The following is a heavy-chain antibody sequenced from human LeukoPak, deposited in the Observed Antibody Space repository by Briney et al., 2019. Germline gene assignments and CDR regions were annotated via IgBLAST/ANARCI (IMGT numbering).Heavy chain of an antibody. J-gene: IGHJ1*01. V-gene: IGHV5-10-1*01. CDR1: GYSFTSYW. CDR2: IDPSDSYT. Sequence: SGESLRISCKGSGYSFTSYWISWVRQMPGKGLEWMGRIDPSDSYTNYSPSFQGHVTISADKSITTAYLQWRSLKASDTAMFYCATSVGAEYFQHWGQGTLVTVSS. CDR3: ATSVGAEYFQH.